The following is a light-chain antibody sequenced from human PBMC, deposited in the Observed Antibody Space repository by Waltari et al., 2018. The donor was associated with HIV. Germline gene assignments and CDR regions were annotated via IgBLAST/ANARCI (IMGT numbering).Light chain of an antibody. CDR3: QQYDNLPSYT. V-gene: IGKV1-33*01. CDR1: QDISNY. Sequence: DIQLTQSPSSLSASVGDRVTITCQACQDISNYLNWYQQKPGKAPNLLNYAASNLDTGVPSRFSGSGSGTDFTFTISSLQPEDIATYYCQQYDNLPSYTFGQGTKLEIK. J-gene: IGKJ2*01. CDR2: AAS.